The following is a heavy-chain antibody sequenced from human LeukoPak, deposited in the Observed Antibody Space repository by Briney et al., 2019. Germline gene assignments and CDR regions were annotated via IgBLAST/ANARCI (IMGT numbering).Heavy chain of an antibody. D-gene: IGHD3-10*01. Sequence: GGALRLSCAASGFTFSSYSMNWVRQAPGKGLEWVAYICRSSSSKHYADSVKGRFTISRDNAKNSLYLQMSSLRDEDTAVYYCVREDPSEYGSIDYWGQGTLVTVSS. CDR3: VREDPSEYGSIDY. CDR1: GFTFSSYS. CDR2: ICRSSSSK. V-gene: IGHV3-48*02. J-gene: IGHJ4*02.